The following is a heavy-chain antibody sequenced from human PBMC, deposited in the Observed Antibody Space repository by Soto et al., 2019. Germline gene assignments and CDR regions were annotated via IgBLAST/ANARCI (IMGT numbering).Heavy chain of an antibody. CDR1: GGSISSSSYY. CDR2: IYYSGST. D-gene: IGHD6-13*01. V-gene: IGHV4-39*01. J-gene: IGHJ4*02. CDR3: ATSSPQPGQQLVHRRSY. Sequence: PSETLSLTCTVSGGSISSSSYYWGWIRQPPGKGLEWIGSIYYSGSTYYNPSLKSRVTISVDTSKNQFSLKLSSVTAADTAVYYCATSSPQPGQQLVHRRSYWGQGTLVTVSS.